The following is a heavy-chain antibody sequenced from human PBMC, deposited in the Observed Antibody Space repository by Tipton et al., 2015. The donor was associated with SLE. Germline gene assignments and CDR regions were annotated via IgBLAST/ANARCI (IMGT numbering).Heavy chain of an antibody. CDR1: GGSTTSYY. J-gene: IGHJ4*02. CDR3: ARVKILGPHSTFDS. V-gene: IGHV4-59*06. CDR2: IHHSGST. D-gene: IGHD2-8*02. Sequence: GLVKPSETLSLICTVSGGSTTSYYWSWIRQPAGKGLEWIGHIHHSGSTSSNPSLKSRVTMSLDTSQNQFSLNLSSMTAADTALYYCARVKILGPHSTFDSWGQGALVTVSS.